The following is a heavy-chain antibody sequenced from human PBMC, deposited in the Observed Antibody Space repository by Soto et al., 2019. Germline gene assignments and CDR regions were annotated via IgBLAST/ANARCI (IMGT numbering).Heavy chain of an antibody. CDR3: ASSPRVVAAYYFDY. CDR2: ISYDGSNK. J-gene: IGHJ4*02. CDR1: GFTCSSYA. Sequence: QVQLVESGGGVVQPGRSLRLSCAASGFTCSSYAMHWVRQAPGKGLEWVAVISYDGSNKYYADSVKGRFTISRDNSKNTLYLQMNSLRAEDTAVYYCASSPRVVAAYYFDYWGQGTLVTVSS. V-gene: IGHV3-30-3*01. D-gene: IGHD3-22*01.